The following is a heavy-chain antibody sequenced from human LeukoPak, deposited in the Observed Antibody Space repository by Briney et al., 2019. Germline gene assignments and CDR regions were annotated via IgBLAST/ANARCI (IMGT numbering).Heavy chain of an antibody. CDR2: ISYSGAT. D-gene: IGHD3-10*01. CDR3: ARGGESGSDPLVEYFQH. J-gene: IGHJ1*01. V-gene: IGHV4-59*01. Sequence: KPAETLSLTCDVSGGSISSDYWSWIRRPPGKGLEWIGYISYSGATNYNPSPKSRVSMSLDTSKNQFSLKVTSVITADTAVYYCARGGESGSDPLVEYFQHCGQGTLVTVSP. CDR1: GGSISSDY.